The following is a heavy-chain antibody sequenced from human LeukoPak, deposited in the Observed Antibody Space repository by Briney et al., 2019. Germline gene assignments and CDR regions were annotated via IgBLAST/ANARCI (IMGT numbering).Heavy chain of an antibody. Sequence: SESLSLTCPVSGVSISSSCYCWGWHRQPPGKGWEWFRSINYSGSTYSNPSLKRPITITVDTAKTQFSQQLSPVTAAATSSYDCARSIVVVVAATRWFDPWGQGTLVTVSS. J-gene: IGHJ5*02. V-gene: IGHV4-39*01. CDR1: GVSISSSCYC. CDR3: ARSIVVVVAATRWFDP. CDR2: INYSGST. D-gene: IGHD2-15*01.